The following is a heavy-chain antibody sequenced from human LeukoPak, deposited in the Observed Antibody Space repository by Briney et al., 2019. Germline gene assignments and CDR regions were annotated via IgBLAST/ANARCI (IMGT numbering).Heavy chain of an antibody. V-gene: IGHV4-61*02. Sequence: SETLSLTCTVSGGSISSGSYYWSWIRQPAGKGLEWIGRIYTSGSTNYNPSLKSRVTMSVDTSKNQFSLKLSSVTAADTAVYYCARGRYYFDYWGQGTLVTVSS. CDR1: GGSISSGSYY. D-gene: IGHD3-3*01. J-gene: IGHJ4*02. CDR2: IYTSGST. CDR3: ARGRYYFDY.